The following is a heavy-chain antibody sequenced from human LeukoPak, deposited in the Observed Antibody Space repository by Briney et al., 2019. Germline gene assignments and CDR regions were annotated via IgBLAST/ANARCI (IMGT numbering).Heavy chain of an antibody. CDR2: INPNSGDT. CDR1: GYTFTDYY. Sequence: ASVEVSFKPSGYTFTDYYIHWVRPAPGQGLEWMGWINPNSGDTHYAQKFQGRVTMTRDTSISTGYMELSRLRSDDTAVYYCARGTSTDNYYMDVWGKGTTVTVSS. J-gene: IGHJ6*03. D-gene: IGHD3-3*02. V-gene: IGHV1-2*02. CDR3: ARGTSTDNYYMDV.